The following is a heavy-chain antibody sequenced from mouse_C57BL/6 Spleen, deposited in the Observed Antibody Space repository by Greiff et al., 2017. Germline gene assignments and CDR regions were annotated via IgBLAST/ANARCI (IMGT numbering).Heavy chain of an antibody. CDR1: GFNIKNSY. CDR2: IDPENGKT. Sequence: EVQRVESVAELVRPGASVKLSCTASGFNIKNSYMHWVKQSPEQGLEWIGRIDPENGKTKYAPKFQGKATITTDTYSNTAYLQLSSLTSEDTAIYSCAREGATVVGYYFDDWGQGTTLTVSS. D-gene: IGHD1-1*01. V-gene: IGHV14-3*01. CDR3: AREGATVVGYYFDD. J-gene: IGHJ2*01.